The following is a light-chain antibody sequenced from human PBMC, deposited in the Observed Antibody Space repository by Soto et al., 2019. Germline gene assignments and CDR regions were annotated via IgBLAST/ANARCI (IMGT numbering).Light chain of an antibody. CDR3: QQTHSCPPT. J-gene: IGKJ5*01. CDR2: AAS. CDR1: RDISSW. V-gene: IGKV1D-12*01. Sequence: DIQMTQSPSSVSASVGDSVTITCRASRDISSWLAWYQQRPGQAPKLLIYAASSLRSGIPLRFSGRASGTDCTLTISSLQREDFATDYCQQTHSCPPTFGQGTRLEI.